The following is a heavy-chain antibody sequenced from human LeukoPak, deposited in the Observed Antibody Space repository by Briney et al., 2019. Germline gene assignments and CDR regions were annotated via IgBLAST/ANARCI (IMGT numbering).Heavy chain of an antibody. Sequence: GGSLRLSCAASVFTFSKYWMLWVCHAPGKGLESVSRINTDGTVTTYADSVKGRFTVSRDNADNTMFLQMNSVRDEDTAVYYCATKQWLAPPPDSWGQGTPVTVSS. J-gene: IGHJ4*02. CDR2: INTDGTVT. CDR3: ATKQWLAPPPDS. V-gene: IGHV3-74*01. D-gene: IGHD6-19*01. CDR1: VFTFSKYW.